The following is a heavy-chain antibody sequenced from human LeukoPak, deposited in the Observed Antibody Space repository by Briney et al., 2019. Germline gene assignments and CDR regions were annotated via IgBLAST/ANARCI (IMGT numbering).Heavy chain of an antibody. CDR2: VKENGNEQ. V-gene: IGHV3-7*01. Sequence: GGSLRLSCAASGFTFSNFAMSWVRQAPGKGPEWVAHVKENGNEQYYADSVEGRFTISRDNVKRSLFLQMNNLRVEDTAVYYCARGPGDFDASDIWGQGTMVTVSS. D-gene: IGHD1-26*01. CDR3: ARGPGDFDASDI. CDR1: GFTFSNFA. J-gene: IGHJ3*02.